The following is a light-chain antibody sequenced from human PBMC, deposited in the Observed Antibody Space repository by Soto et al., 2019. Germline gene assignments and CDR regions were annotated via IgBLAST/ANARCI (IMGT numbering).Light chain of an antibody. J-gene: IGLJ3*02. CDR1: SGHSSYA. CDR2: VNSDGSH. Sequence: QSVLTQSPSASASLGASVKLTCTLSSGHSSYAIAWHQQQPEKGPRYLMKVNSDGSHIKGDGIPDRFSSSSSGAERYLTISSLQSEDEADYYCQTWGTGIQVFGGGTKVTVL. CDR3: QTWGTGIQV. V-gene: IGLV4-69*01.